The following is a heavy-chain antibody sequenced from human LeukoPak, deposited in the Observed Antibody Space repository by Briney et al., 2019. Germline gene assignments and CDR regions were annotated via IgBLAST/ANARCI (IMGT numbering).Heavy chain of an antibody. J-gene: IGHJ3*02. V-gene: IGHV4-31*03. D-gene: IGHD4-17*01. CDR2: IYYSGST. CDR3: ARAGGMTTVPKDAFDI. Sequence: SETLSLTCTVSGGSISSGGYYWSWIRQHPGKGLEWIGYIYYSGSTYYNPSLKSRVTISVDTSKNQFSLKLSSVTAADTAVYYCARAGGMTTVPKDAFDIWGQGTMVTVSS. CDR1: GGSISSGGYY.